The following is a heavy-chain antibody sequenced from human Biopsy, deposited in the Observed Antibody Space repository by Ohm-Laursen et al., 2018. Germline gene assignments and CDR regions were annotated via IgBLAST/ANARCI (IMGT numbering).Heavy chain of an antibody. CDR3: ARTPILIVSAGLVYRHRRHLQGMDV. CDR2: VGWDDYK. Sequence: TQTLTLTCSFSGFSLSARGMCVCWIRQAPGKALEWLARVGWDDYKDYSASLQTRLSISKDTSNDQVVLTVNNVDPADTATYYCARTPILIVSAGLVYRHRRHLQGMDVWGQGIAVTVS. D-gene: IGHD6-13*01. J-gene: IGHJ6*02. V-gene: IGHV2-70*11. CDR1: GFSLSARGMC.